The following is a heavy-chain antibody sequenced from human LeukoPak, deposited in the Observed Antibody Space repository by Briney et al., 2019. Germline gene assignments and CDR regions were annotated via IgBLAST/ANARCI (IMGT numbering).Heavy chain of an antibody. CDR2: IYYSGST. Sequence: PSETLSLTCTVSGGSISSGGYYWSWIRQHPGKGLEWIGYIYYSGSTYYNPSLKSRVTISVDTSKNQFSLKLSSVTAADTAVYYCARAPFDFWSGYPGEGMDVWGQGTTVTVSS. V-gene: IGHV4-31*03. J-gene: IGHJ6*02. CDR3: ARAPFDFWSGYPGEGMDV. D-gene: IGHD3-3*01. CDR1: GGSISSGGYY.